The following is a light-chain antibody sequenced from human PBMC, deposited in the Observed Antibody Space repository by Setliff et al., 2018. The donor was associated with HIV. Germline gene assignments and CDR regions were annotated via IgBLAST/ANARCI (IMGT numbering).Light chain of an antibody. CDR1: SSDVGRYNL. Sequence: QSALTQPASVSGSPGQSITISCTGTSSDVGRYNLVSWYQKHPGNAPKLMIYQATKRPSGVSNRFSGSKSGNTASLTISGLQAEDEADYYCCSNTGSNTYVFGTGTKVTVL. V-gene: IGLV2-23*01. CDR3: CSNTGSNTYV. CDR2: QAT. J-gene: IGLJ1*01.